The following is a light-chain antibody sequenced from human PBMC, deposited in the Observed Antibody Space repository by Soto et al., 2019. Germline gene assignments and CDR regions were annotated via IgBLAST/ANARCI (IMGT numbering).Light chain of an antibody. V-gene: IGKV1-5*01. Sequence: DIQMTQSPSTLSASIGDRVTITCRASQNINNWIAWYQQKPGKAPKFLIYDASTLESGVPSRFSGSGFGTEFSLTISSLKPDDFGSYYCQHMRTPGQATKVDIK. CDR2: DAS. CDR1: QNINNW. J-gene: IGKJ1*01. CDR3: QHMRT.